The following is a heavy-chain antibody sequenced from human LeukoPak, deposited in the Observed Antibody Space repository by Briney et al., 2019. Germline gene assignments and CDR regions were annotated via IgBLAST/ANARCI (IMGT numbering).Heavy chain of an antibody. V-gene: IGHV4-34*01. J-gene: IGHJ4*02. D-gene: IGHD3-10*01. CDR1: GESLNDYY. CDR2: ITHNGST. CDR3: ASSSWTGYYGSGSYGPLDY. Sequence: SETLSLTCGVHGESLNDYYWTWIRQSPGKGLEWIGEITHNGSTTFNPSLKSRLTISVDTSKNQFSLKLSSVTAADTAVYYCASSSWTGYYGSGSYGPLDYWGQGTLVTVSS.